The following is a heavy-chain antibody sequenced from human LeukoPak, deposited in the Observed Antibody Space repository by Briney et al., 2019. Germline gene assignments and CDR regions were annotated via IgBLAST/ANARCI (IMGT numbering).Heavy chain of an antibody. J-gene: IGHJ3*01. CDR3: AKDSQSVAFFLDDAFDL. V-gene: IGHV3-23*01. D-gene: IGHD2/OR15-2a*01. Sequence: GGSLRLSCTASGLTFSTYALSWVRQTPGKGLEWLSVICATGSTTYYADSVRGRFTISRDNSKNTLYLQMSSLRVEDTAVYYCAKDSQSVAFFLDDAFDLWGQGTIVTVSA. CDR2: ICATGSTT. CDR1: GLTFSTYA.